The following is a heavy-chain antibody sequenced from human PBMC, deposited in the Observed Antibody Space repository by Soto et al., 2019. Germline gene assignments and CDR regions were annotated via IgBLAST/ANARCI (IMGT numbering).Heavy chain of an antibody. D-gene: IGHD1-26*01. Sequence: QVQLVQSGAEVKKPGASVTVSCKTSGYTFSSIGITWVRQAPGQGLEWMGWISPHKDDTYYAQRLQGRVTMTTDTSTSTAYMELRSLRSDDTDGYYCARENSGSYHLHFDYWGQGTLVTVSS. CDR2: ISPHKDDT. CDR3: ARENSGSYHLHFDY. V-gene: IGHV1-18*01. CDR1: GYTFSSIG. J-gene: IGHJ4*01.